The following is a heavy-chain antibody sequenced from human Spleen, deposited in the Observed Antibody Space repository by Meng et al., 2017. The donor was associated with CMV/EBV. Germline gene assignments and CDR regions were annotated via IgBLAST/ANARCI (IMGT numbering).Heavy chain of an antibody. V-gene: IGHV4-59*01. J-gene: IGHJ4*02. Sequence: SETLSLTCTVSGGSISSYYWSWIRQPPGKGLEWIGYIYYSGSTNYNPSLKSRVTISVDTSKNQFSLKLSSVTAADTAVYYCASLRMGPASFDYWGQGTLVTVSS. CDR1: GGSISSYY. CDR2: IYYSGST. CDR3: ASLRMGPASFDY.